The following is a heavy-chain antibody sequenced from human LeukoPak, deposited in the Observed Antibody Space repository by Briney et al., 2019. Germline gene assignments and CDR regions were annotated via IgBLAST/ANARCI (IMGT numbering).Heavy chain of an antibody. J-gene: IGHJ4*02. Sequence: GGSLRLSCAASGFTFSNYWMSWVRQAPGKGLEWVANKKQDGSEKYYVDSVKGRFTISRDNAKNSLYLQMNSLRVEDTAVYYCVSFYETYWGRGTLVTVSS. CDR3: VSFYETY. V-gene: IGHV3-7*01. CDR1: GFTFSNYW. D-gene: IGHD2/OR15-2a*01. CDR2: KKQDGSEK.